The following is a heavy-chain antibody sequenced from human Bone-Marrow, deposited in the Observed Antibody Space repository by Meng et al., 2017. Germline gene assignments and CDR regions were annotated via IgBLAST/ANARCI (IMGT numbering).Heavy chain of an antibody. CDR3: ARVSGSYYVWYFDL. J-gene: IGHJ2*01. V-gene: IGHV3-11*04. CDR1: GFTFSDYY. Sequence: GESLKISCAASGFTFSDYYMSWIRQAPGKGLEWVSYISSSGSTIYYADSVKGRFTISRDNAKISLYLQMSSLRAEDTAVYYCARVSGSYYVWYFDLWGRGTLVTVSS. CDR2: ISSSGSTI. D-gene: IGHD1-26*01.